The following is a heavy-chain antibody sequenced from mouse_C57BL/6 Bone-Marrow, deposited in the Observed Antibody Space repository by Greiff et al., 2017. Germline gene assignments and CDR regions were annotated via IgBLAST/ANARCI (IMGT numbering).Heavy chain of an antibody. CDR3: AKTYDYDAWFAY. CDR2: ISSGSSTI. J-gene: IGHJ3*01. Sequence: EVKVEESGGGLVKPGGSLKLSCAASGFTFSDYGMHWVRQAPEKGLEWVAYISSGSSTIYYADTVKGRFTISRDNAKNTLFLQMTSLRSEDTAMYYCAKTYDYDAWFAYWGQGTLVTVSA. V-gene: IGHV5-17*01. D-gene: IGHD2-4*01. CDR1: GFTFSDYG.